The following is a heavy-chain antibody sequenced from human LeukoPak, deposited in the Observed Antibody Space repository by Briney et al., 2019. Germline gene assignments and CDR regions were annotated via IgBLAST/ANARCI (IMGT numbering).Heavy chain of an antibody. CDR3: ATSGSHPSLYYCYGMDV. V-gene: IGHV1-24*01. CDR1: GYTLTELS. D-gene: IGHD2-15*01. Sequence: ASVKVSCTVSGYTLTELSMHWVRQAPGKGLEWMGGFDPEDGETIYAQKLQGRVTMTADTSTNTAYMELSSLRSEDTAVYYCATSGSHPSLYYCYGMDVWGKGTTVTVSS. CDR2: FDPEDGET. J-gene: IGHJ6*04.